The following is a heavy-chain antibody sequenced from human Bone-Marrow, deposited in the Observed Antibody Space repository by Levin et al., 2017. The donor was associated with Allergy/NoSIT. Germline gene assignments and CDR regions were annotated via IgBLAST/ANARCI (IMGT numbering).Heavy chain of an antibody. CDR3: ARADSSSRPLDY. J-gene: IGHJ4*02. CDR2: SRNKANSYTT. CDR1: GFTFSDYY. D-gene: IGHD6-13*01. Sequence: QPGGSLRLSCAASGFTFSDYYMDWVRQAPGKGLEWVGRSRNKANSYTTEYAASVKGRFTISRDDSKNLYLQMSSLKTEDTAVYYCARADSSSRPLDYWGQGTLVTVSS. V-gene: IGHV3-72*01.